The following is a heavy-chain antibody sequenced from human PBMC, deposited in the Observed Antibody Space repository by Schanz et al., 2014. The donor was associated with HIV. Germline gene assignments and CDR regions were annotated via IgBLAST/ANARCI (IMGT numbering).Heavy chain of an antibody. V-gene: IGHV3-30-3*02. CDR2: MSHDGFSK. CDR3: ANEEVPNDY. Sequence: QVQLVESGGGVVQPGRSLRLSCKASGLTFSSSIMHWVRQAPGKGLEWVAGMSHDGFSKYFADSVKGRFAISREDSKNTVHLQMDSLRPEDTAVYYCANEEVPNDYWGQGTLVTVSS. CDR1: GLTFSSSI. J-gene: IGHJ4*02.